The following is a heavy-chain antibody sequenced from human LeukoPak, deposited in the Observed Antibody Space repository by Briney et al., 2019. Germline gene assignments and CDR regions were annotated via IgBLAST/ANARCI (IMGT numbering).Heavy chain of an antibody. V-gene: IGHV3-23*01. Sequence: GGSLRLSCAASGFTFRSYAMSWVRQAPGKGLEGVSAISGSGGSTYYADSVKGRFTISRDNSKNTLYLQMNSLRAEDTAVYYCAKDRKVVVIPFDAFDIWGQGTMVTVSS. CDR2: ISGSGGST. J-gene: IGHJ3*02. D-gene: IGHD3-22*01. CDR3: AKDRKVVVIPFDAFDI. CDR1: GFTFRSYA.